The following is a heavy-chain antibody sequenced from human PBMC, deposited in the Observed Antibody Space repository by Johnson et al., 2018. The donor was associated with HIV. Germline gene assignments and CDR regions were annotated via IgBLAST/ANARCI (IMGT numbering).Heavy chain of an antibody. CDR1: GFTFSNYV. D-gene: IGHD1-26*01. V-gene: IGHV3-7*01. CDR2: INQDGSQT. Sequence: VQLVESGGGVVQPGRSLRLSCAASGFTFSNYVMHWVRQAPGKGLEWVANINQDGSQTNHVDSVKGRFTISRDNAKKSFYLQMNNLRAEDMAVYYCARDNVFIGATNERAFDIWGQGTMVTVSS. CDR3: ARDNVFIGATNERAFDI. J-gene: IGHJ3*02.